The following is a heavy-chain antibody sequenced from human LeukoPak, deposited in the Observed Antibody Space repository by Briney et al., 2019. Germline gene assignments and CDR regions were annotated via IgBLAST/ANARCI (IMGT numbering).Heavy chain of an antibody. CDR2: XNPSGGST. CDR3: ARDLRLGYSYGQYFDY. CDR1: GXXXXXXY. V-gene: IGHV1-46*01. D-gene: IGHD5-18*01. J-gene: IGHJ4*02. Sequence: ASVKVSCKASGXXXXXXYXXWVXQAXGXXXXXXXXXNPSGGSTSYAQKFQGRVTMTRDTSTSTVYMELSSLRSEDTAVYYCARDLRLGYSYGQYFDYWGQGTLVTVSS.